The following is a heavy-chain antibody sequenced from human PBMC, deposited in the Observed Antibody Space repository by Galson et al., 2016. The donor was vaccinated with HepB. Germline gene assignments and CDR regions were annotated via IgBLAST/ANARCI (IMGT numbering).Heavy chain of an antibody. Sequence: QSGAEVKKPGESLKISCKTSGFSFATHWIAWVRQMPGKGLEWMGIIYAGDSETRYSPPFQGQVTISVDKSTSTAYLQWSSLKASDTAMYYCARGGGWYGFERRWFDPWGQGTLVTVSS. CDR3: ARGGGWYGFERRWFDP. D-gene: IGHD6-19*01. CDR1: GFSFATHW. V-gene: IGHV5-51*01. J-gene: IGHJ5*02. CDR2: IYAGDSET.